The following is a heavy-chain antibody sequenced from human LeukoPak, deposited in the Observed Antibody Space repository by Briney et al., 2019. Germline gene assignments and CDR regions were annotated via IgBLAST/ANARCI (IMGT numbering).Heavy chain of an antibody. J-gene: IGHJ4*02. CDR2: IRRDGSET. CDR3: ARDLMGWDLHYFDY. Sequence: GGSLRLSCAASGFTFSSYSMNWVRQAPGKGLEWVANIRRDGSETHYVDSVMGRFTISRDNAKNSLYLQMNSLRAEDTAVYYCARDLMGWDLHYFDYWGQGTLVTVSS. V-gene: IGHV3-7*01. CDR1: GFTFSSYS. D-gene: IGHD1-26*01.